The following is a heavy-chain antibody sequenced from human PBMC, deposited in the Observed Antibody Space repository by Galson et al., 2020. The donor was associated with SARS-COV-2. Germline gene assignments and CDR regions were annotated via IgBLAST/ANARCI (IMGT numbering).Heavy chain of an antibody. V-gene: IGHV3-30*18. CDR2: ISYDGSNK. J-gene: IGHJ4*02. D-gene: IGHD3-16*01. Sequence: TGGSLRLSCAASGFTFSSYGMHWVRQAPGKGLEWVAVISYDGSNKYYSDSVKGRFTISRDNSKNTLYLQMNSLRTEDTAVYYCAKDQGWYWYWGFDYWGQGTLVTVSS. CDR1: GFTFSSYG. CDR3: AKDQGWYWYWGFDY.